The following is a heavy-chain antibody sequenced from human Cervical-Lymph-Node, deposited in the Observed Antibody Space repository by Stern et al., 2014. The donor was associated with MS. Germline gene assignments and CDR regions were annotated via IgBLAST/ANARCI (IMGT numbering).Heavy chain of an antibody. V-gene: IGHV1-2*06. CDR1: GYTFTDHY. CDR3: ARGKGGNYSAKYAMDV. J-gene: IGHJ6*02. CDR2: INPNSGAT. D-gene: IGHD1-26*01. Sequence: MQLVESGAEVKKPGASVTVSCKASGYTFTDHYMHWVRQAPGQGLEWMGRINPNSGATNYGQKFQGRVTMTRDTSSNTAYMELSRLKADDTAVYYCARGKGGNYSAKYAMDVWGQGTTVTVSS.